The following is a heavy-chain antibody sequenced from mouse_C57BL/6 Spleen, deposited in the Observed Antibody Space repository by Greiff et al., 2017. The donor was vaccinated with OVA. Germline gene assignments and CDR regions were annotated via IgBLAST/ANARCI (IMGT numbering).Heavy chain of an antibody. D-gene: IGHD2-4*01. CDR3: ASPLYYEYDGAMDD. CDR1: GFTFSSYT. J-gene: IGHJ4*01. CDR2: ISGGGGNT. Sequence: EVMLVESGGGLVKPGGSLKLSCAASGFTFSSYTMSWVRQTPEKRLEWVATISGGGGNTYYPDSVKGRFTISRDNAKNTLYLQMSSLRSEDTALYYCASPLYYEYDGAMDDWGQGTSVTVSS. V-gene: IGHV5-9*01.